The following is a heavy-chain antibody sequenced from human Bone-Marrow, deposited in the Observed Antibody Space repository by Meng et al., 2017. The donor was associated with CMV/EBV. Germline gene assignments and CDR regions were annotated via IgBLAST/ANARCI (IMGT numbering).Heavy chain of an antibody. CDR1: GFTFSSYW. V-gene: IGHV3-74*01. J-gene: IGHJ6*02. Sequence: GGSLRLSCAASGFTFSSYWMHWVRQAPGKGLVWVSRINSDGSSTSYADSVKGRFTISRDNAKNTLYLQMNSLRAEDTAVYYCARDLDFWSGYNYYYGMVVWGQGTTVTVSS. CDR3: ARDLDFWSGYNYYYGMVV. CDR2: INSDGSST. D-gene: IGHD3-3*01.